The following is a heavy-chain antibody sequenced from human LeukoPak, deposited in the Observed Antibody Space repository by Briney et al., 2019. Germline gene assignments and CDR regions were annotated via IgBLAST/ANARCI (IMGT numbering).Heavy chain of an antibody. J-gene: IGHJ4*02. Sequence: GGSLRLSCAASGFTFSTYGMHWVRQAPGKGLEWVAFIRYDGRNKYYADSVKGRFTISRDNSKNTLYLQMNSLRAEDTAVYYCANGGAKIGYYDILTGYREFDYWGQGTLVTVSS. V-gene: IGHV3-30*02. D-gene: IGHD3-9*01. CDR3: ANGGAKIGYYDILTGYREFDY. CDR1: GFTFSTYG. CDR2: IRYDGRNK.